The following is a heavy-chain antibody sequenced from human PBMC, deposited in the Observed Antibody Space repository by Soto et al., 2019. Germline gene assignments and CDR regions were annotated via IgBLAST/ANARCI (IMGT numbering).Heavy chain of an antibody. J-gene: IGHJ4*02. V-gene: IGHV3-43*01. Sequence: GGSLRLSCAASGFTFDDYTMHWVRQTPGKGLEWVSLISWDGGSTYYADSVKGRFTISRDNSKNSLYLQMNSLRTEDTALYYCARAVGYCSNAVCPTIDYWGQGTLVTVSS. CDR1: GFTFDDYT. D-gene: IGHD2-8*01. CDR3: ARAVGYCSNAVCPTIDY. CDR2: ISWDGGST.